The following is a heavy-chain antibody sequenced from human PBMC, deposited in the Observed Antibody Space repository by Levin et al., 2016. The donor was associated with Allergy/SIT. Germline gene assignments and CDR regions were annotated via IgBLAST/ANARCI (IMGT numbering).Heavy chain of an antibody. Sequence: GESLKISCAASGFTFSSYAMSWVRQAPGEGLGWLSTISGGGGSTYHADSVKGRFTISRDNSKYTLYLQMNSLRAEDSAVYYCAKVAYRNYGGYGTFDVWGQGTMVTVSS. CDR3: AKVAYRNYGGYGTFDV. V-gene: IGHV3-23*01. CDR2: ISGGGGST. J-gene: IGHJ3*01. CDR1: GFTFSSYA. D-gene: IGHD4-11*01.